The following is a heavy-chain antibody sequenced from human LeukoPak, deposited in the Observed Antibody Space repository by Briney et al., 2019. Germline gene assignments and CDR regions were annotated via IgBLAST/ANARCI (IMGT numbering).Heavy chain of an antibody. D-gene: IGHD5-12*01. V-gene: IGHV4-34*01. CDR2: INESGST. J-gene: IGHJ4*02. Sequence: SETLSLTCAVYGGSFSGYYRSWIRQPPGKGLEWIGEINESGSTNYNPSLKSRVTISGNTSKNEFSLRLSSVTAADTAVYYCASRSRGFSGYNSDYWGQGTLVTVSS. CDR1: GGSFSGYY. CDR3: ASRSRGFSGYNSDY.